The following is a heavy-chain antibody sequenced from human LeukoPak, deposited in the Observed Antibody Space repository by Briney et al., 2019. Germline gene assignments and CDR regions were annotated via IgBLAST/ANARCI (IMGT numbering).Heavy chain of an antibody. D-gene: IGHD5-18*01. J-gene: IGHJ5*02. CDR2: INPSGGST. V-gene: IGHV1-46*01. Sequence: ASVKVSCKASGYTFTRYYMHWVRQAPGQGLEWMGIINPSGGSTSYAQKFQGRVTMTRDTSTSTVYMELSSLRSEDTAVYYCARDMIQLSGGPASWFDPWGQGTLVTVSS. CDR1: GYTFTRYY. CDR3: ARDMIQLSGGPASWFDP.